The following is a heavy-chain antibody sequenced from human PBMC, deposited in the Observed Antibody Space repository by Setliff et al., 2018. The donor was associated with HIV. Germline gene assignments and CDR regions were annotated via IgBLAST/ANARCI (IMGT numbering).Heavy chain of an antibody. CDR2: TSHSGKT. V-gene: IGHV4-34*01. CDR3: VTSSSWSSRLNF. D-gene: IGHD2-2*01. Sequence: PSETLSLTCAVYGGPLSCHYWSWIRQPPGQGLEWIGETSHSGKTNYNPSLKSRVTISVDTSKNQFSLKLTSVTAADTAVYYCVTSSSWSSRLNFWGPGMLVTVSS. J-gene: IGHJ4*02. CDR1: GGPLSCHY.